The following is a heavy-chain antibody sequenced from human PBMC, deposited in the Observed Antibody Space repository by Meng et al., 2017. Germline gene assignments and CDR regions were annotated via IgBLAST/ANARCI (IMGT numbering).Heavy chain of an antibody. D-gene: IGHD2-15*01. V-gene: IGHV4-31*01. CDR3: ARSGPFDCSGGSCYSLYYFDY. CDR2: IYYSGST. Sequence: LRLSCTVSGGSISSGGYYWSWIRQHPGKGLEWIGYIYYSGSTYYNPSLKSLVTISVDTSKNQFSLKLSSVTAADTAVYYCARSGPFDCSGGSCYSLYYFDYWGQRTLVTVSS. J-gene: IGHJ4*02. CDR1: GGSISSGGYY.